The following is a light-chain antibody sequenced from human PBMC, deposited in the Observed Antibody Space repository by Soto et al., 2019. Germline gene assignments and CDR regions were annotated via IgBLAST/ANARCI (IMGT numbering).Light chain of an antibody. Sequence: QSVLTQPPSESGAPGQRVTISCTGSSSNIGAGYDVHWYQQLPGTVPKLLIYGNSNRPSGVPDRFSGSKSDTSASLAITGLQAEDEADYYCSSHAGSNNVVVFGGGTKLTVL. CDR2: GNS. V-gene: IGLV1-40*01. J-gene: IGLJ2*01. CDR1: SSNIGAGYD. CDR3: SSHAGSNNVVV.